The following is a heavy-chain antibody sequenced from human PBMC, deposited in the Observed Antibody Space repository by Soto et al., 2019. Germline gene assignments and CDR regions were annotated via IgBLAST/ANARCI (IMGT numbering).Heavy chain of an antibody. D-gene: IGHD5-12*01. CDR1: GGSFSGYY. V-gene: IGHV4-34*01. J-gene: IGHJ6*02. Sequence: DTLSLTCAVYGGSFSGYYWSWIRQPPGKGLEWIGEINHSGSTNYNPSLKSRVTISVDTSKNQFSLKLSSVTAADTAVYYCARGPGYSGYDEDYYYYGMDVWGQGTTVTVSS. CDR2: INHSGST. CDR3: ARGPGYSGYDEDYYYYGMDV.